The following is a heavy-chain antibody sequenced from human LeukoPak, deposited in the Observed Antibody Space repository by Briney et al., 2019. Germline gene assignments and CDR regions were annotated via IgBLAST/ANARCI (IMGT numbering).Heavy chain of an antibody. CDR2: INPNSGGT. CDR1: GYTFSGYY. V-gene: IGHV1-2*02. J-gene: IGHJ3*02. Sequence: GASVKVSCKASGYTFSGYYIHWVRQAPGRGLEWMGWINPNSGGTDYAQKFQGRVTMTRDTSISTAYMELSGLRSDDTAVYYCARDLYNSGWTGAFDIWGQGTMVTVSS. CDR3: ARDLYNSGWTGAFDI. D-gene: IGHD6-19*01.